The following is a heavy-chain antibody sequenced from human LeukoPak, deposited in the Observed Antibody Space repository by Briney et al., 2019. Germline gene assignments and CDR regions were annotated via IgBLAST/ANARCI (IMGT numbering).Heavy chain of an antibody. CDR3: VRGGSSRFDQ. CDR1: GFTLGRFW. J-gene: IGHJ4*02. Sequence: PGGSLRLSRAASGFTLGRFWMNWVRQVPGGGREWVAIIRQDGGDKFYVDSVKGRFTISRDNAKNSLSLEMNSLRAEDTAVYYCVRGGSSRFDQWGQGTLVTVSS. CDR2: IRQDGGDK. D-gene: IGHD6-13*01. V-gene: IGHV3-7*04.